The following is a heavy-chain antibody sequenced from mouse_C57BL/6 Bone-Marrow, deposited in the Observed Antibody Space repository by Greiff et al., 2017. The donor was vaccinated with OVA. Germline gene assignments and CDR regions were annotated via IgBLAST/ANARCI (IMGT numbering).Heavy chain of an antibody. V-gene: IGHV1-5*01. J-gene: IGHJ3*01. CDR3: TRKVTIVTPAWFAY. D-gene: IGHD2-5*01. CDR1: GYTFTSYW. CDR2: IYPGNSDT. Sequence: VQLQQSGTVLARPGASVKMSCKTSGYTFTSYWMHWVKQRPGQGLEWIGAIYPGNSDTSYNQKFKGKAKLTAVTSASTAYMGLSSLTNEDSAVYYCTRKVTIVTPAWFAYWGQGTLVTVSA.